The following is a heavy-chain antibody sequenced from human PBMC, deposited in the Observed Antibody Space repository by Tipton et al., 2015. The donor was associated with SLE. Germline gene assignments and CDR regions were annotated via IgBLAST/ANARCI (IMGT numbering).Heavy chain of an antibody. CDR1: GGSVSSGSYY. D-gene: IGHD2-8*01. CDR3: VRLRSKVLIDY. Sequence: TLSLTCTVSGGSVSSGSYYWAWIRQPPGKGPEWIGTIYYSGSTYYYPSLKSRITISVDTSKNQFSLKLNSVTAADTAVYYCVRLRSKVLIDYWGQGTLVTVSS. J-gene: IGHJ4*02. V-gene: IGHV4-39*07. CDR2: IYYSGST.